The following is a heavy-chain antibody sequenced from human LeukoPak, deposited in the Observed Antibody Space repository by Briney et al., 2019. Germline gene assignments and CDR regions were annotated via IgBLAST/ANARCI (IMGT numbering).Heavy chain of an antibody. CDR1: GFTFSSCW. D-gene: IGHD1-7*01. Sequence: GGSLRLSCAASGFTFSSCWMHWVRQAPGKGLVWVSRINNDGSSTSYADSVKGRFTISRDNAKNTLYLAMNSLRAEDTAVYYCAKAPHSELLLIDFWGQGTLVTVSS. J-gene: IGHJ4*02. CDR2: INNDGSST. CDR3: AKAPHSELLLIDF. V-gene: IGHV3-74*01.